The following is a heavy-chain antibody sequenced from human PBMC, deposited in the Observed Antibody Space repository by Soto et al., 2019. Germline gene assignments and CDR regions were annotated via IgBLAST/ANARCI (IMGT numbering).Heavy chain of an antibody. V-gene: IGHV1-46*01. D-gene: IGHD1-26*01. J-gene: IGHJ4*02. CDR2: IFPSGGST. CDR1: GYTFTSYY. Sequence: QVHLVQSGAEVKRPGASVKVSCRASGYTFTSYYMNWVRQAPGQGLEWMGIIFPSGGSTNYAQKFRGRVTMTWDTSTTTVYMELSSLRSEDPAVYYCARDWELGYWGQGTLVTVSS. CDR3: ARDWELGY.